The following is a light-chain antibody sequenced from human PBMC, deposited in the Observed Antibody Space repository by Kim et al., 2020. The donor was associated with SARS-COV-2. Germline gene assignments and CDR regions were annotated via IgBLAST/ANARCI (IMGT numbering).Light chain of an antibody. V-gene: IGKV3-15*01. CDR3: QQSNDWPPLT. CDR2: DAT. CDR1: QTINNK. J-gene: IGKJ1*01. Sequence: SPGERAPLSGTASQTINNKLVWYQQKPGQAPRLLIYDATTRATGVPARFIGSGSETDFTLTISSLQSEDFAVYYCQQSNDWPPLTFGQGTKVDIK.